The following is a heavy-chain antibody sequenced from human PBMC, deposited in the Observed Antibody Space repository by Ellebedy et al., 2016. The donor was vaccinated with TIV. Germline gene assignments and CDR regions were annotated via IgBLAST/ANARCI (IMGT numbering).Heavy chain of an antibody. CDR1: GFAFSNHA. V-gene: IGHV3-23*01. Sequence: PGGSLRLSCAASGFAFSNHAMSWVRQAPGKGLQWVSGISDGDGRTYYAESVRGRFTISRDNSKYTLYLEMDSLRVEDTAVYYCANLPLPATIGYYRNGMDVWGRGTAVTVSS. J-gene: IGHJ6*02. CDR3: ANLPLPATIGYYRNGMDV. D-gene: IGHD2-2*01. CDR2: ISDGDGRT.